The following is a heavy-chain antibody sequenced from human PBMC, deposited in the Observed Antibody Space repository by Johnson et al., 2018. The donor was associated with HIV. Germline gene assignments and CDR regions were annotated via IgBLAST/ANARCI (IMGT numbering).Heavy chain of an antibody. Sequence: QVQLVESGGGVVQPGRSLRLSCAASGFSFSSYAMHWVRQAPGKGLEWVALMSFDGSNKYYADSVKGRFTISRDHSKNTLYLQMNSLRTEDTAVYYCAREARGVHGTLRFLEWSDGFDIWGQGTMVTVSS. CDR2: MSFDGSNK. V-gene: IGHV3-30*04. CDR1: GFSFSSYA. D-gene: IGHD3-3*01. J-gene: IGHJ3*02. CDR3: AREARGVHGTLRFLEWSDGFDI.